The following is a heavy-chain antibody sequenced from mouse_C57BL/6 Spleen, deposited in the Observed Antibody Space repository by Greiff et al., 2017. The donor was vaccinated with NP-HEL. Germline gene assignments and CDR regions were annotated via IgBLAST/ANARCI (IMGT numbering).Heavy chain of an antibody. Sequence: QVQLKESGAELVRPGASVTLSCKASGYTFTDYEMHWVKQTPVHGLEWIGAIDPETGGTAYNQKFKGKAILTADKSSSTAYMELRSLTSEDSAVYYCTRSYYGSSYEAWFAYWGQGTLVTVSA. V-gene: IGHV1-15*01. J-gene: IGHJ3*01. CDR1: GYTFTDYE. CDR3: TRSYYGSSYEAWFAY. D-gene: IGHD1-1*01. CDR2: IDPETGGT.